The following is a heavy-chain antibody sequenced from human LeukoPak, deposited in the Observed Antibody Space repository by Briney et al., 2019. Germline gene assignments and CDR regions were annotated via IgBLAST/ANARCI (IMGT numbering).Heavy chain of an antibody. Sequence: PGGSLRLSCAASGFTFSSYWMSCVRQAPGKGLEWVGNIKQDGSGKYYVDSVKGRFTISRDNAKKSLYLQMNSLRAEDTAVYYCARVGSGWPYWYFDLWGRGTLVTVSS. CDR3: ARVGSGWPYWYFDL. V-gene: IGHV3-7*01. CDR2: IKQDGSGK. CDR1: GFTFSSYW. D-gene: IGHD6-19*01. J-gene: IGHJ2*01.